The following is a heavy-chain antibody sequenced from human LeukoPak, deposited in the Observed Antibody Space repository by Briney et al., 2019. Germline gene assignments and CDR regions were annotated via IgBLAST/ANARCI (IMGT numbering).Heavy chain of an antibody. D-gene: IGHD6-6*01. CDR3: VREYSSSSGRSFDM. CDR2: ISTDGSST. V-gene: IGHV3-74*01. CDR1: GFTFSSYW. Sequence: GGSLRLSCAASGFTFSSYWMHWVRQAPGKGLVWVSRISTDGSSTNSADSAKGRLTISRDNANNTLYLQMNSLRAEDTAVYYCVREYSSSSGRSFDMWGQGTMVTVSP. J-gene: IGHJ3*02.